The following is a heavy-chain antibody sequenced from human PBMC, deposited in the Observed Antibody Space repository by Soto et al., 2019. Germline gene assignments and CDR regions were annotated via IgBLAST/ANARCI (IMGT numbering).Heavy chain of an antibody. J-gene: IGHJ3*02. V-gene: IGHV4-4*02. CDR3: ASYVGTGGYGAFDI. CDR2: IFHRGDT. Sequence: SETLSITCALSGGSVSSKKWWPWVRQTPGKGLEWIGEIFHRGDTNYNAFLKSRVTISIDKSRNQVSLTLTSVTAADTAVYYCASYVGTGGYGAFDIWGQGTVVTVSS. CDR1: GGSVSSKKW. D-gene: IGHD3-16*01.